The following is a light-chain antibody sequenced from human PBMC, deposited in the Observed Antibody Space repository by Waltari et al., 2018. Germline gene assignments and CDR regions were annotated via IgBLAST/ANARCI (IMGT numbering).Light chain of an antibody. CDR1: QTVRTTY. CDR2: GAS. J-gene: IGKJ4*01. Sequence: EIVLTQSPGTLSLSPGQRATLSCRASQTVRTTYLAWYQQKPGQAPTLVSYGASSRAAGIPDRFSGSGSGTDFSLTISSLEPEDFAVYYCQQYDISPLTFGGGTKVEIK. CDR3: QQYDISPLT. V-gene: IGKV3-20*01.